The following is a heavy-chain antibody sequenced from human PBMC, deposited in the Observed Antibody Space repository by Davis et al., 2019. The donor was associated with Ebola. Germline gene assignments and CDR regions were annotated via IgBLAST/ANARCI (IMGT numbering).Heavy chain of an antibody. CDR3: AKDGLFIDSSWFFGY. V-gene: IGHV3-23*01. Sequence: GESLKISCTASGFTSSSYAMNWVRQAPGKGLEWVSAISGSGGSAYYADSVKGRFTISRDNSKNTLYLQMNSLRAEDTAVYYCAKDGLFIDSSWFFGYWGQGTLVTVSS. D-gene: IGHD6-13*01. CDR1: GFTSSSYA. J-gene: IGHJ4*02. CDR2: ISGSGGSA.